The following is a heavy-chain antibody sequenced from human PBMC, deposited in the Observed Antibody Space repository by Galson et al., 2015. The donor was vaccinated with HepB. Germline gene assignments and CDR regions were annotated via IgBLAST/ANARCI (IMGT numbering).Heavy chain of an antibody. Sequence: SVKVSCKASGYTFSRYGISWVRQAPGQGLKWMGWISGDNANTNYAQKLQGRVTMTTDTSTSTAYMELTSLRSDDTAVYYCARGGYSYGKFDYWGQGTLVTVSS. CDR1: GYTFSRYG. J-gene: IGHJ4*02. V-gene: IGHV1-18*01. CDR3: ARGGYSYGKFDY. D-gene: IGHD5-18*01. CDR2: ISGDNANT.